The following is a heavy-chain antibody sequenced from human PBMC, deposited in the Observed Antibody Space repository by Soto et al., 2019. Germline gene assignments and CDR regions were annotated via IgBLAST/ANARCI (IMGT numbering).Heavy chain of an antibody. CDR3: ARVSPNIVGATNWFDP. D-gene: IGHD1-26*01. CDR1: GGSISNYY. Sequence: SETLSLTCTVSGGSISNYYWSWIRQPPGKGLEWIGYIYYRGITNYNPSLKSRVTISVDTSNNQFSLKLSSVTAADTAVYYCARVSPNIVGATNWFDPWGQGTLVTVSS. CDR2: IYYRGIT. J-gene: IGHJ5*02. V-gene: IGHV4-59*01.